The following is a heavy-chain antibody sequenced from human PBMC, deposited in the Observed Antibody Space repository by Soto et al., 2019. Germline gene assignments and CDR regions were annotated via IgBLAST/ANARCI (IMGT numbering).Heavy chain of an antibody. V-gene: IGHV5-10-1*03. Sequence: EVQLVQSGAEVKKPGEALRISCKGSGYSFTSDWISWVRQMPGKGLDWMGNIDPSDSYTKYGPSFQGHVTISADKPITTAYLQWSTLKASDTAMDYCARRDYKYYDSSGYYIYGMDVWGQGTTVTVSS. CDR1: GYSFTSDW. CDR2: IDPSDSYT. D-gene: IGHD3-22*01. CDR3: ARRDYKYYDSSGYYIYGMDV. J-gene: IGHJ6*02.